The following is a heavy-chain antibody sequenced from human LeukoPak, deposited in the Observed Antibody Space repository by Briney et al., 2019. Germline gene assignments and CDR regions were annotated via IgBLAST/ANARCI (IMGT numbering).Heavy chain of an antibody. CDR2: ISYDGSNK. CDR1: GFTFSAYA. V-gene: IGHV3-30-3*01. D-gene: IGHD3-3*01. CDR3: ARGAQAYYDFWSGYSIVHDY. Sequence: GGSLRLSCSASGFTFSAYAMHWVRQAPGKGLEWVAVISYDGSNKYYADSVKGRFTISRDNSKNTLYLQMNSLRAEDTAVYYCARGAQAYYDFWSGYSIVHDYWGQGTLVTVSS. J-gene: IGHJ4*02.